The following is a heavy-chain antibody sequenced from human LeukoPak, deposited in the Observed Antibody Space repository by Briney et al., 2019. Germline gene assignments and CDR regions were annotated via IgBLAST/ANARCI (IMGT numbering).Heavy chain of an antibody. CDR2: IYYSGST. Sequence: PSETLSLTCTVSGGSISSYYWSWIRQPPGKGLEWIGYIYYSGSTNYNPSLKSRVTISVDTSKNQFSLKLSSVTAADTAVYYCARDRALGPPSDYWGQGTLVTVSS. CDR1: GGSISSYY. CDR3: ARDRALGPPSDY. J-gene: IGHJ4*02. V-gene: IGHV4-59*01. D-gene: IGHD1-26*01.